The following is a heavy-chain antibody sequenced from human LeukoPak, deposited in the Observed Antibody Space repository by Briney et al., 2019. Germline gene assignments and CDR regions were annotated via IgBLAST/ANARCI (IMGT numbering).Heavy chain of an antibody. CDR3: ARDSDAFDI. CDR2: TYYRFKWYR. J-gene: IGHJ3*02. Sequence: SQTLSLTCAISGDSVSANSATWNWIRQSPSRGLEWLGRTYYRFKWYRDYTVSVKSRITINPDSSKNHFSLQLNSVTPEDTALYYCARDSDAFDIWGQGTMVTVSS. V-gene: IGHV6-1*01. CDR1: GDSVSANSAT.